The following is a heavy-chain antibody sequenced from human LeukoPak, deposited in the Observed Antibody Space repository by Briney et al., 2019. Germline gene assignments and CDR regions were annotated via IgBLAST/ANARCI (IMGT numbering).Heavy chain of an antibody. V-gene: IGHV3-43*01. J-gene: IGHJ4*02. Sequence: GGSLRLSCAASGFTFDDYTMHWVRQAPGKGLEWVSLISWDGGSTYYADSVKGRFTISRDNAKNSLYLQMNSLRAEDTAVYYCVVSGYYPHFDYWGQGTLVTVSS. D-gene: IGHD3-22*01. CDR3: VVSGYYPHFDY. CDR1: GFTFDDYT. CDR2: ISWDGGST.